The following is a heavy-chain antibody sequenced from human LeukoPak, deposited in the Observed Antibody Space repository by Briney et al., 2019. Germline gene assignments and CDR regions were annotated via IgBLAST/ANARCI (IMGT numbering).Heavy chain of an antibody. J-gene: IGHJ5*02. CDR3: ARYGTMVRGVITWFDP. Sequence: SETLSLTCAVYGGSFSGYYWSWIHQPPGKGLEWIGEINHSGSTNYNPSLKSRVTISVDTSKNQFSLKLSSVTAADTAVYYCARYGTMVRGVITWFDPWGQGTLVTVSS. CDR2: INHSGST. D-gene: IGHD3-10*01. CDR1: GGSFSGYY. V-gene: IGHV4-34*01.